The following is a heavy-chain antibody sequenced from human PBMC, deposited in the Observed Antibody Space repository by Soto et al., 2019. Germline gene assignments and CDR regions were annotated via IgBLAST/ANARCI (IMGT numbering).Heavy chain of an antibody. V-gene: IGHV1-69*01. CDR1: GGTFSSYA. CDR3: ASSAEKQYYYYGMDV. J-gene: IGHJ6*02. CDR2: IISIFGTA. Sequence: QVQLVQSGAEVKKPGSSVKVSCKASGGTFSSYAISWVRQAPGQGLEWMGGIISIFGTANYAQKFQRRVTITADESTSTAYMELSSLRSEDTSVYYCASSAEKQYYYYGMDVWGQGTTVTVSS.